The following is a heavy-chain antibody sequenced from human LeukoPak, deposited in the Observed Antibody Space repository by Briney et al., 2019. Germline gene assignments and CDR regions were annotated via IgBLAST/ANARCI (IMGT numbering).Heavy chain of an antibody. CDR2: IIPIFGTA. V-gene: IGHV1-69*13. J-gene: IGHJ4*02. D-gene: IGHD3-10*01. CDR1: GGTFSSYA. CDR3: ARDWFGEFRRLPDY. Sequence: SVKVSCKASGGTFSSYAISWVRQAPGQGLEWMGGIIPIFGTANYAQKFQGRVTITADESTSTVYMELSSLRSEDTAVYYCARDWFGEFRRLPDYWGQGTLVTVSS.